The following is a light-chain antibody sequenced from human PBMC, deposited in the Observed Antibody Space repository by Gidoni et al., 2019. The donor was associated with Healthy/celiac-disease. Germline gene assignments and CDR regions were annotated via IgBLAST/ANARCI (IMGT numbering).Light chain of an antibody. CDR1: QSVSSSY. V-gene: IGKV3-20*01. CDR3: QQYGSSPET. J-gene: IGKJ1*01. Sequence: EIVLTQSPGPLSLSPGERATLSCRASQSVSSSYLSWYQQKPGQAPRLLIYGASSRATGIPDRLSGSGSGTDSTLTISRLEPEDFAVYYCQQYGSSPETFGQXTKVEIK. CDR2: GAS.